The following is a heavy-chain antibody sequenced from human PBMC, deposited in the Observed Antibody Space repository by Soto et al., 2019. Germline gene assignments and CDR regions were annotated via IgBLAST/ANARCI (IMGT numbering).Heavy chain of an antibody. J-gene: IGHJ4*02. CDR3: ARKAWVRFDY. V-gene: IGHV4-4*02. CDR2: VFHTGDT. D-gene: IGHD7-27*01. Sequence: SETLSLTCAVSGDSISSSVWWTWVRQPPGKGLEWIGEVFHTGDTYFNPSLRSRVAMSVDKSTNEFSLKVTSVTAADTAIYYCARKAWVRFDYWGQGALVTV. CDR1: GDSISSSVW.